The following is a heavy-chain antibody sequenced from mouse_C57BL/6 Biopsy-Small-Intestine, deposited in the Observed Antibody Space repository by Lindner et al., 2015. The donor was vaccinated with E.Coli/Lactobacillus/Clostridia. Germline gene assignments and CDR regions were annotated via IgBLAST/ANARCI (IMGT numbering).Heavy chain of an antibody. CDR2: IYPRSGNT. V-gene: IGHV1-81*01. J-gene: IGHJ3*01. Sequence: VQLQESGAELARPGASVKLSCKASGYTFTSYGLGWVKQRTGLGLEWIGEIYPRSGNTYYNEKFKGKATLTAVTSANTAYLQLSSLTSEDTAVYYCAPNWDGGVDYWGQGTLVTVSA. CDR3: APNWDGGVDY. D-gene: IGHD4-1*01. CDR1: GYTFTSYG.